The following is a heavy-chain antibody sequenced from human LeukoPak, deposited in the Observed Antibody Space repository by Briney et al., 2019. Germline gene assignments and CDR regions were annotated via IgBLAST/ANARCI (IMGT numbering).Heavy chain of an antibody. V-gene: IGHV3-7*01. D-gene: IGHD3-10*01. CDR2: IKQDGSEK. CDR1: GFTFSSYW. CDR3: ARSFGNYYYGIDV. Sequence: GALRLSCAASGFTFSSYWISWVRQAPGKGLEWVANIKQDGSEKYYVDSVKGRFTISRDNANNPLYLQMNSLRVEDTAVYYCARSFGNYYYGIDVWGQGTTVTVSS. J-gene: IGHJ6*02.